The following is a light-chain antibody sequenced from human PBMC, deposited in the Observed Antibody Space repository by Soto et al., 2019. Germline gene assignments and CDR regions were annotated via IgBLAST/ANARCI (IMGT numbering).Light chain of an antibody. J-gene: IGLJ1*01. CDR2: EVS. CDR3: CSPTTTSTLV. Sequence: QSALTQPASVSGSPGQSFAISCTGTSSDVGGYNYVSWYQQHPGKAPKLILYEVSDRPSGVSSRFSGSKSGSTASLTISGLQAEDEGDYYCCSPTTTSTLVFGTGTKLTVL. CDR1: SSDVGGYNY. V-gene: IGLV2-14*01.